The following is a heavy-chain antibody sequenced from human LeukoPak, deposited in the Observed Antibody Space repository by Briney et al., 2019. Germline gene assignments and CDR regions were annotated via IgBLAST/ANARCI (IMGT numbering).Heavy chain of an antibody. CDR1: GYTFTSYY. J-gene: IGHJ4*02. V-gene: IGHV1-46*01. Sequence: KPGASVKVSCKASGYTFTSYYMHWVRQAPGQGLEWMGIINPSGGSTSYAQKLQGRVTMTRDTSTSTVYMELSSLRSEDTAVYYCARDSLYYDFWSGYYSHYFDYWGQGTLVTVSS. CDR3: ARDSLYYDFWSGYYSHYFDY. D-gene: IGHD3-3*01. CDR2: INPSGGST.